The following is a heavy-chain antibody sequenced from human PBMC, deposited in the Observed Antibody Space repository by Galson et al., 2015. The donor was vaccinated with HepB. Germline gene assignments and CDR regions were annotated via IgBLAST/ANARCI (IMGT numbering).Heavy chain of an antibody. Sequence: SETLSLTCAVSGGSISIGGFSWGWLRQPPGRGPEWIGSIYYTGITNYHPSLNIRVTMSVDRSQNQFSLSLTSVTASDTAVYYCARQRGTYDYWGQGALLTVSS. J-gene: IGHJ4*02. CDR3: ARQRGTYDY. D-gene: IGHD3/OR15-3a*01. V-gene: IGHV4-61*05. CDR2: IYYTGIT. CDR1: GGSISIGGFS.